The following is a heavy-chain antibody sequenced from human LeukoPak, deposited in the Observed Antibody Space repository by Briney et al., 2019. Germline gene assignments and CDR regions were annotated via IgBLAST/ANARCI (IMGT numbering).Heavy chain of an antibody. D-gene: IGHD3-22*01. Sequence: ASVKVSCKASGGTFSSYAISWVRQAPGQGLEWMGGIIPIFGTANYAQKFQGRVTITTDESTSTAYMELSSLRSEDTAVYYCARARDSSGYYYYYYMDVWGKGPTVTVSS. V-gene: IGHV1-69*05. CDR3: ARARDSSGYYYYYYMDV. CDR2: IIPIFGTA. J-gene: IGHJ6*03. CDR1: GGTFSSYA.